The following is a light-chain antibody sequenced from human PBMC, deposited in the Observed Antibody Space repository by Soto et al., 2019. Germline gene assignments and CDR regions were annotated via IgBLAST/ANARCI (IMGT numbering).Light chain of an antibody. CDR2: DVS. CDR3: ASYTTSSTYV. J-gene: IGLJ1*01. V-gene: IGLV2-14*01. CDR1: SLDVGGYSY. Sequence: QSPLTQRASVSGSPEQSTSICCTGNSLDVGGYSYVSWYQQQPGKAPKLVISDVSNRPSGVSDRFSGSKSGNTASLTISGLQTEDEADYYCASYTTSSTYVFGTGTRSPS.